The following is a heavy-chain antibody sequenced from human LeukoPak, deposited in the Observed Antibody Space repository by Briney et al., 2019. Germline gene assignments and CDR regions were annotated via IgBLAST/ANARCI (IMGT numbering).Heavy chain of an antibody. CDR1: GYSFTSYW. CDR3: AKFYGSGSYYQPWGYMDV. Sequence: GESLKISCKGSGYSFTSYWIGWVRQMPGKGLEWMGIIYPGDSDTRCSPSFQGQVTISADKSISTAYLQWSSLKASDTAMYYCAKFYGSGSYYQPWGYMDVWGKGTTVTISS. CDR2: IYPGDSDT. V-gene: IGHV5-51*01. D-gene: IGHD3-10*01. J-gene: IGHJ6*03.